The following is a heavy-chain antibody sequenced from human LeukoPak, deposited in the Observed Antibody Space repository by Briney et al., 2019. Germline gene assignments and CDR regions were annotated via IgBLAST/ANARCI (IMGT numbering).Heavy chain of an antibody. CDR3: AKGGPEASAGLSWFDP. J-gene: IGHJ5*02. CDR2: SFYSGNP. V-gene: IGHV4-59*12. CDR1: GGSISNYY. Sequence: SETLSLTCTVSGGSISNYYWYWMRQPPGKGLEWIAYSFYSGNPNYNPSLKSRVTISVDTSKNHFSLKLTSVTAADTAVYYCAKGGPEASAGLSWFDPWGQGTLVTVSS. D-gene: IGHD1-14*01.